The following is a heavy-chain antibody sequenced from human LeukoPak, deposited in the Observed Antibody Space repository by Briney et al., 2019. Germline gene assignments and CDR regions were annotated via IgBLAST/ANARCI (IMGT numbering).Heavy chain of an antibody. D-gene: IGHD3-10*02. CDR3: AELGITMIGGV. CDR2: ISSTGTTI. J-gene: IGHJ6*04. V-gene: IGHV3-11*04. Sequence: GGSLRLSCAASGFTFSDYYMSWIRQAPGKGLEWVSYISSTGTTIYYADSVEGRFTISRDNAKNSLYLQMNSLRAEDTAVYYCAELGITMIGGVWGKGTTVTISS. CDR1: GFTFSDYY.